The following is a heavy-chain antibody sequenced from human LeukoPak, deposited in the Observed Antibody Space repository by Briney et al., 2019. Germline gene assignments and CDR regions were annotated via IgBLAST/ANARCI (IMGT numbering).Heavy chain of an antibody. CDR1: GFTFSSYE. D-gene: IGHD5-18*01. V-gene: IGHV3-48*03. CDR2: ISSSGSTI. J-gene: IGHJ4*02. CDR3: ARVDVDTASFDY. Sequence: GGSLRLSCAASGFTFSSYEMNWVRKAPGKGLEWVSYISSSGSTIYYADSVKGRFTISRDNAKNSLYLQMNSLRAEDTAVYYCARVDVDTASFDYWGQGTLVTVSS.